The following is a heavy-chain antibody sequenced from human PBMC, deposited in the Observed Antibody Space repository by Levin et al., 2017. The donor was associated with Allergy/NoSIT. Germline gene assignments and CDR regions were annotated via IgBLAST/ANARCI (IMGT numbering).Heavy chain of an antibody. Sequence: SETLSLTCAVYGGSFSGYYWSWIRQPPGKGLEWIGEINHSGSTNYNPSLKSRVTISVDTSKNQFSLKLSSVTAADTAVYYCARVTGTTINWFDPWGQGTLVTVSS. CDR1: GGSFSGYY. CDR3: ARVTGTTINWFDP. D-gene: IGHD1-7*01. V-gene: IGHV4-34*01. CDR2: INHSGST. J-gene: IGHJ5*02.